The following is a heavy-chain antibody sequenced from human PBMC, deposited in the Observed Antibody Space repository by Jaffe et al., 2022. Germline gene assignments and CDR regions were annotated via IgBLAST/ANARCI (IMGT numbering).Heavy chain of an antibody. J-gene: IGHJ3*02. CDR2: ISWNSGSI. Sequence: EVQLVESGGGLVQPGRSLRLSCAASGFTFDDYAMHWVRQAPGKGLEWVSGISWNSGSIGYADSVKGRFTISRDNAKNSLYLQMNSLRAEDTALYYCAKAQYYDILTGLSLDAFDIWGQGTMVTVSS. V-gene: IGHV3-9*01. D-gene: IGHD3-9*01. CDR3: AKAQYYDILTGLSLDAFDI. CDR1: GFTFDDYA.